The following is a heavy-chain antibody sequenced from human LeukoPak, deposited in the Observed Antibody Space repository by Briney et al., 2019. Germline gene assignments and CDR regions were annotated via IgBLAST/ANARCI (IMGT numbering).Heavy chain of an antibody. D-gene: IGHD3-10*01. CDR2: IYSSGGT. Sequence: SQTLSLTCIVSGGSITSGDDYWSWIRQPPGKALEWIGYIYSSGGTSRNPSLKSRVTISLDTSKNQFSLRLSSVTAADTAVYYCARGLGSERYYYYYYGVDVWGQGTTVTVSS. CDR3: ARGLGSERYYYYYYGVDV. J-gene: IGHJ6*02. CDR1: GGSITSGDDY. V-gene: IGHV4-30-4*01.